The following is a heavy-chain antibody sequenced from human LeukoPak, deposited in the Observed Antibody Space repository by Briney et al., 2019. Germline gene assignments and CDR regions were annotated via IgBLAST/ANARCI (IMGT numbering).Heavy chain of an antibody. J-gene: IGHJ4*02. CDR1: GYTFTGYY. CDR3: ARRPLGYCTNGVCLDY. D-gene: IGHD2-8*01. CDR2: INPNSGGT. Sequence: ASVKVSCKASGYTFTGYYMHWVRQAPGQGLEWMGWINPNSGGTNYAQKFQGRVTMTRDTSISTAYMELSRLRSDDTAVYYCARRPLGYCTNGVCLDYWGQGTLVTVSS. V-gene: IGHV1-2*02.